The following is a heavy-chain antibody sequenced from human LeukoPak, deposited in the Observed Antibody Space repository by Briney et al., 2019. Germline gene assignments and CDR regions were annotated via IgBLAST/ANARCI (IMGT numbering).Heavy chain of an antibody. CDR1: GLSLSSFA. V-gene: IGHV3-23*01. CDR3: AKDPSQWPRSFDY. J-gene: IGHJ4*02. Sequence: GGSLRPSCAVSGLSLSSFATSWVRPAPGGGLEWVSAIRGRGGSTYTADSAKGRFTISRDSSKNTLYLQMNSLRAEDTAVYYCAKDPSQWPRSFDYWGQGTLVTVSS. CDR2: IRGRGGST. D-gene: IGHD6-19*01.